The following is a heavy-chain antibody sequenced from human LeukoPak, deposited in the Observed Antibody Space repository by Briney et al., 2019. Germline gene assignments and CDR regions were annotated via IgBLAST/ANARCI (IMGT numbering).Heavy chain of an antibody. CDR3: ARQNDFRLDY. J-gene: IGHJ4*02. CDR2: IYPGDSDT. D-gene: IGHD3-3*01. V-gene: IGHV5-51*01. CDR1: GYTFSSYW. Sequence: GESLRISCKGSGYTFSSYWIGWVRQMAGKGLEWMGIIYPGDSDTRYSPSLQGQVTISVDSSIGTAYLQWSSLKASDTAIYYCARQNDFRLDYWGQGTLVTVSS.